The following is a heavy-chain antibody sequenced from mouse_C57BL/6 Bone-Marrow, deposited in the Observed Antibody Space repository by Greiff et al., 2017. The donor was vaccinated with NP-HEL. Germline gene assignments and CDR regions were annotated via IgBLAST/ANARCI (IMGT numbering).Heavy chain of an antibody. CDR3: ASGDYYGFDY. V-gene: IGHV1-63*01. CDR2: IYPGGGYT. Sequence: VKLQQSGAELVRPGTSVKMSCKASGYTFTNYWIGWAKQRPGHGLEWIGDIYPGGGYTNYNEKFKGKATLTADKSSSTAYMQFSSLTSEDSAIYYCASGDYYGFDYWGQGTTLTVSS. J-gene: IGHJ2*01. D-gene: IGHD1-1*01. CDR1: GYTFTNYW.